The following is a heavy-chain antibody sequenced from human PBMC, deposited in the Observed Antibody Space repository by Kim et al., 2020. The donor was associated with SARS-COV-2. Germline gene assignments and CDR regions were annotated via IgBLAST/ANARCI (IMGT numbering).Heavy chain of an antibody. CDR2: ISSSGSTI. D-gene: IGHD3-10*01. CDR3: ARGKRITMVRGVISNFDY. J-gene: IGHJ4*02. CDR1: GFTFSSYE. Sequence: GGSLRLSCAASGFTFSSYEMNWVRQAPGKGLEWVSYISSSGSTIYYADSVKGRFTISRDNAKNSLYLQMNSLRAEVTAVYYCARGKRITMVRGVISNFDYWGQGTLVTVSS. V-gene: IGHV3-48*03.